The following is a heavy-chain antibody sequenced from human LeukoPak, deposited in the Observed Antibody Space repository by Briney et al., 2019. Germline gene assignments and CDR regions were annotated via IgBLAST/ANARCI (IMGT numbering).Heavy chain of an antibody. CDR3: ARGSLLWFGELSIDY. J-gene: IGHJ4*02. V-gene: IGHV1-8*02. CDR1: GYTFTGYY. CDR2: MNPNSGNT. Sequence: ASVKVSCKASGYTFTGYYMHWVRQAPGQGLEWMGWMNPNSGNTGYAQKFQGRVTMTRNTSISTAYMELSSLRSEDTAVYYCARGSLLWFGELSIDYWGQGTLVTVSS. D-gene: IGHD3-10*01.